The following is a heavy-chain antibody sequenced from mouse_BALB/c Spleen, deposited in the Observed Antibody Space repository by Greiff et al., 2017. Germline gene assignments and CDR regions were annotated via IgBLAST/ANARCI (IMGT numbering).Heavy chain of an antibody. Sequence: QVTLKVSGPGLLQPSQSLSLTCSFSGYSLSTYGIGVGWIRQPSGMDLEWLAHIWWNDNKYYNTALKSRLTISKDTTNNQVFLKIASVDTADTATYYCARMNYYGSSYGCWYFDVWGAGTTVTGSS. J-gene: IGHJ1*01. CDR1: GYSLSTYGIG. D-gene: IGHD1-1*01. V-gene: IGHV8-11*01. CDR2: IWWNDNK. CDR3: ARMNYYGSSYGCWYFDV.